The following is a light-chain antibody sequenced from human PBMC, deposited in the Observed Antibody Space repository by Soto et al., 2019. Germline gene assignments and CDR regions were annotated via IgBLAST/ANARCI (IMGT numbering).Light chain of an antibody. CDR2: QTS. CDR1: QYINTR. CDR3: HQRYDWPPVT. Sequence: EIVLTQSPATLSSFPGDRVTLSCRASQYINTRLAWYQHRPGQAPRLLIYQTSRRATGIPARFSGSGSGTDFTLTISSLEPEDFAVYYCHQRYDWPPVTFGGGTKVDIK. J-gene: IGKJ4*01. V-gene: IGKV3-11*01.